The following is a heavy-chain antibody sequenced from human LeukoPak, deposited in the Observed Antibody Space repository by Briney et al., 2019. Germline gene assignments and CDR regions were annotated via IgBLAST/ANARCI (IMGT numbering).Heavy chain of an antibody. CDR1: GYTFTSYY. J-gene: IGHJ4*02. V-gene: IGHV1-46*01. CDR2: INPSDGST. CDR3: ARGSGSSSGDYDY. D-gene: IGHD2-15*01. Sequence: GASVKVSCKASGYTFTSYYMHWVRQAPGQGLEWMGIINPSDGSTSNAQKFQGRVTMTRDTSASTVYMELSSLRFEDTAVYSCARGSGSSSGDYDYWGQGTLVTVSS.